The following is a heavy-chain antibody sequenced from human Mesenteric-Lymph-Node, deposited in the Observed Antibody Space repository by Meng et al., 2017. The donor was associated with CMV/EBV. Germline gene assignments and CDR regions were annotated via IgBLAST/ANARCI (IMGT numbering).Heavy chain of an antibody. Sequence: CAASGVTFRSYTMSWVRQAPGEGLEWVAGISGSGSTTKYSASVEGRFTISRDNSKDTLFLQMNRLGAEDTALYFCAKDMWEYQLPDGSWGQGTLVTVSS. CDR2: ISGSGSTT. V-gene: IGHV3-23*01. J-gene: IGHJ5*02. CDR1: GVTFRSYT. CDR3: AKDMWEYQLPDGS. D-gene: IGHD2-2*01.